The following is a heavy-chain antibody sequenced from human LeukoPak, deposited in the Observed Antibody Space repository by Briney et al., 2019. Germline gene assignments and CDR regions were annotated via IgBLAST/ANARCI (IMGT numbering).Heavy chain of an antibody. CDR1: GFTFSRYG. J-gene: IGHJ4*02. Sequence: PGGSLRLSCAASGFTFSRYGMHWVRQAPGKGLEWVTFIRFDGGNKYYADSVKGRFTISRDNSKNTVYLQMNSLRAEDTAVYYCARDSRQQFDYWGQGTLVTVSS. V-gene: IGHV3-30*02. D-gene: IGHD6-13*01. CDR3: ARDSRQQFDY. CDR2: IRFDGGNK.